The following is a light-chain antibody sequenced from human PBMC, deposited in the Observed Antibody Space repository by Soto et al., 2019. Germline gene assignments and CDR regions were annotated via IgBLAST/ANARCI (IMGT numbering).Light chain of an antibody. CDR1: QTLTSSY. V-gene: IGKV3-20*01. CDR2: GAS. CDR3: QQYDSAPYT. Sequence: EIVLTQSPGTLSLSPGEGATLSCRASQTLTSSYLAWYQQKPGQAPRLLIYGASSTATGIPDRFSGSGSGTDFALTVRRLVPEDFEVYDCQQYDSAPYTFGHGTKLEIK. J-gene: IGKJ2*01.